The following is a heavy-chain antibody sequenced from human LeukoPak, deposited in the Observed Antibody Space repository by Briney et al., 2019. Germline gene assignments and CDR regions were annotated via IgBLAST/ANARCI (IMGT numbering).Heavy chain of an antibody. CDR1: GFTVSSNY. V-gene: IGHV3-66*02. J-gene: IGHJ4*02. Sequence: GWSLRLSCAASGFTVSSNYMSWVRQAPGKGLEWVSVFYSGGSTYYADSVQGRFTISRDNSKNTVHLQMNSLRAEDTAVYYCARGAGWNYFEYWGQGTLVTVSS. D-gene: IGHD6-19*01. CDR2: FYSGGST. CDR3: ARGAGWNYFEY.